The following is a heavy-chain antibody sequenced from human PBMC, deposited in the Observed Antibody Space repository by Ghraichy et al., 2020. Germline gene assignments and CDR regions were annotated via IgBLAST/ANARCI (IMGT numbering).Heavy chain of an antibody. V-gene: IGHV1-3*01. Sequence: ASVKVSCKASGYTFSSYTIHWVRQAPGQRLEWMGWINAGNGNTKYSQKLLGRVTMTRDTSASTTYMELSSLRSEDTAVYYCARWEVGATALDYWGQGSLVTVSS. J-gene: IGHJ4*02. CDR1: GYTFSSYT. D-gene: IGHD1-26*01. CDR3: ARWEVGATALDY. CDR2: INAGNGNT.